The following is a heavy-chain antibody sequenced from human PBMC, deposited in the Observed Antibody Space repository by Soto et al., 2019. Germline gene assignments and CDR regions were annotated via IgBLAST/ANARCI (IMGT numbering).Heavy chain of an antibody. CDR2: IIPIFGTA. Sequence: GASVKVSCKASGGTFSNLAISWVRQAPGQGLEWMGGIIPIFGTAHNAQKFQGRVTITADKSTSTAYMELSSLRSEDTAVYYCARSKFYLGYCSSTSCSSTFDPWGQGTLVTVSS. J-gene: IGHJ5*02. V-gene: IGHV1-69*06. D-gene: IGHD2-2*01. CDR3: ARSKFYLGYCSSTSCSSTFDP. CDR1: GGTFSNLA.